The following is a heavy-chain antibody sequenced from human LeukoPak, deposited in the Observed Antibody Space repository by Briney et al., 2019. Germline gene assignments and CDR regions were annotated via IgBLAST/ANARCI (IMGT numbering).Heavy chain of an antibody. CDR3: VRMGRYGDYDY. CDR1: GFTVSSYY. D-gene: IGHD4-17*01. CDR2: IYTGGGR. J-gene: IGHJ4*02. Sequence: GGSLRLSCAASGFTVSSYYMNWVRQAPGKELEWVSVIYTGGGRYYADSVRGRFTISRDTSKNMVFLQMNSLRVEDTAVYYCVRMGRYGDYDYWGQGTLVTVSS. V-gene: IGHV3-53*01.